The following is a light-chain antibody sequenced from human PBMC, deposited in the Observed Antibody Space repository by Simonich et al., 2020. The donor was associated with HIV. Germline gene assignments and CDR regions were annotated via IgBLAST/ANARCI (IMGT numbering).Light chain of an antibody. CDR3: SSYTSSSTVV. CDR1: SSDIGTYNY. J-gene: IGLJ2*01. CDR2: DVR. V-gene: IGLV2-14*01. Sequence: QSALTQPASVSGSPGQSITISCTGTSSDIGTYNYVSWYQQHPGKAPKLMIYDVRKRPSGFSNRFSGSKSGNTASLTISGLRAEDEADYYCSSYTSSSTVVFGGGTKVTVL.